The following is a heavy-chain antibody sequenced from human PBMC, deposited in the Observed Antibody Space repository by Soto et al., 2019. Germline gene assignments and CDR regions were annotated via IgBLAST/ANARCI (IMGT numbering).Heavy chain of an antibody. CDR3: ARGLKNYYGSDV. CDR1: GFTLSSYV. CDR2: ILYDGNEK. V-gene: IGHV3-30-3*01. Sequence: GGSLRLSCAASGFTLSSYVMHWVRQAPGKGLEWVAIILYDGNEKYHADSVKGRFTISRDNSKNTLYLQMNSLRAEDTAVYYCARGLKNYYGSDVWGQGTTVTVSS. J-gene: IGHJ6*02.